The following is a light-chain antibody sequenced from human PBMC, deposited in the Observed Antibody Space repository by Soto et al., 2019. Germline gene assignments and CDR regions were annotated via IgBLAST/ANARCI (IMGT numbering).Light chain of an antibody. CDR3: QQYYSNSIT. Sequence: DLLLTHSPDSLSVSLGARATINCKSSRSVLYSSNNKNHLAWYQQKPGQPPKLLIYWASTRESGVPDRFSGSGSGTDFTLTISSLQAEDVAVYYCQQYYSNSITFGQGTKVDIK. CDR1: RSVLYSSNNKNH. V-gene: IGKV4-1*01. CDR2: WAS. J-gene: IGKJ1*01.